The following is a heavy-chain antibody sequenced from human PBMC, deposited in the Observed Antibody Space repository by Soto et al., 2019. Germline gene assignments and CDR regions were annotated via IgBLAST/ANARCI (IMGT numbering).Heavy chain of an antibody. CDR1: GYNFAGYW. J-gene: IGHJ4*02. CDR2: INPSDSDT. D-gene: IGHD3-3*01. CDR3: ARGGVSTRTFDY. V-gene: IGHV5-51*01. Sequence: GESLKISCKGSGYNFAGYWIAWVRQMPGKGLELMGIINPSDSDTRYRPSFQGQVTISADKSISSAYLQWSSLRASDTAMYYCARGGVSTRTFDYWGQGTPVTVSS.